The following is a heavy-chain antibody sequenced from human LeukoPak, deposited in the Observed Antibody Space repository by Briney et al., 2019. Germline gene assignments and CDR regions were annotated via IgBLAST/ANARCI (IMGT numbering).Heavy chain of an antibody. CDR1: GYTFTAYY. J-gene: IGHJ4*02. Sequence: ASMKVSCQASGYTFTAYYIHWVRQAPGQGLQWMGYISPNSGVTNYAQNFQDRVTMTSDTSISTAYMDPSRLGSDDTAVYYCARDLGHSSGWHFDYWGQGALVTVSS. V-gene: IGHV1-2*02. CDR2: ISPNSGVT. D-gene: IGHD6-19*01. CDR3: ARDLGHSSGWHFDY.